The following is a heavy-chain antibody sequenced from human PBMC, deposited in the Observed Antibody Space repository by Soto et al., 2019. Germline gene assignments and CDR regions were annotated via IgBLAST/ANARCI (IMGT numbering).Heavy chain of an antibody. D-gene: IGHD6-13*01. Sequence: QITLKESGPPLVKPTQTLTLTCTFSGFSFTTDGMGVGWIRQPPGKALEWLALIYWDDDKRYSPSLKSRLTITTDASRNQVVLTLTNMDPADTATYYCAHLSWAASGTRYYFDYWGQGTLVTVSS. CDR1: GFSFTTDGMG. J-gene: IGHJ4*02. CDR3: AHLSWAASGTRYYFDY. V-gene: IGHV2-5*02. CDR2: IYWDDDK.